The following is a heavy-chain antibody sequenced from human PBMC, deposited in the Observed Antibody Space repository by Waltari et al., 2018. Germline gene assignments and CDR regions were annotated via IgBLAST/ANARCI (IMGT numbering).Heavy chain of an antibody. CDR3: AKDFWGVHSSSGFNV. CDR1: GFTFDSYA. Sequence: EMQLLESGGDLVQPGGSLRLSCVASGFTFDSYAMTWVRPAPGKGLQWVSVISGSSSSIYYADSVKGRFTISRDNSKNTLFLQMNNLRVEDTAIYYCAKDFWGVHSSSGFNVWGQGTMVTVSS. J-gene: IGHJ3*01. D-gene: IGHD3-16*01. V-gene: IGHV3-23*01. CDR2: ISGSSSSI.